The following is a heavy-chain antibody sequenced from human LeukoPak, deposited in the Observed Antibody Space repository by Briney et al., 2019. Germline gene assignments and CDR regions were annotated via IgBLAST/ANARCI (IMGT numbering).Heavy chain of an antibody. V-gene: IGHV4-59*01. J-gene: IGHJ4*02. CDR3: ARGNYDIDY. D-gene: IGHD3-22*01. CDR2: IYYSGST. CDR1: GGSISSYY. Sequence: PSETLSPTCTVSGGSISSYYWSWIRQPPGKGLEWIGYIYYSGSTNYNPSLKSRVTISVDTSKNQFSLKLSSVTAADTAVYYCARGNYDIDYWGQGTLVTVSS.